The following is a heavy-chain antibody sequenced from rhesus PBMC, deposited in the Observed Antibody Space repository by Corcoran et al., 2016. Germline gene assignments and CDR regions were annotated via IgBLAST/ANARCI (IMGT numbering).Heavy chain of an antibody. V-gene: IGHV4-160*01. Sequence: QVQLQESGPGLVKPSETLSLTCAVSGGSISSNYWSWIRQPPGKGLEWIGRIYGSGGSNDYNPSLKSRVTISTDTSKNQFSLKLSCVTAADTAVYYCARDGISVNWNYRAEYFEFWGQGALVTVSS. CDR3: ARDGISVNWNYRAEYFEF. CDR1: GGSISSNY. J-gene: IGHJ1*01. CDR2: IYGSGGSN. D-gene: IGHD1-26*01.